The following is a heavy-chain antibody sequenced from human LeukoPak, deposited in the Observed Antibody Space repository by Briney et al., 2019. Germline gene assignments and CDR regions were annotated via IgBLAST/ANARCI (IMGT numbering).Heavy chain of an antibody. Sequence: PGGSLRLSCAASGFTFSDYYMSWIRQAPGKGLEWLSYISTNGRTTYYVDSMKGRFTISRDNAKNSLSLQMNSLRAEDTAVYYCARDLLGYNYYYMDVWGKGTTVTVSS. CDR2: ISTNGRTT. V-gene: IGHV3-11*04. CDR1: GFTFSDYY. J-gene: IGHJ6*03. D-gene: IGHD3-16*02. CDR3: ARDLLGYNYYYMDV.